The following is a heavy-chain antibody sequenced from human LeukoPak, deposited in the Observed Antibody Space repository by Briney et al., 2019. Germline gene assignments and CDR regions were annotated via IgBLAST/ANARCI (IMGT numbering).Heavy chain of an antibody. V-gene: IGHV3-30-3*01. Sequence: GGSLRLSCAASGFTFSSYAMHWVRQAPGKGLEWVAVISYDGSNKYYADSVKGRFTISRDNSRNTLYLQMNSLRVEDTAIYYCAKGGPQFFDYWGQGTLVTVSS. J-gene: IGHJ4*02. CDR3: AKGGPQFFDY. CDR2: ISYDGSNK. D-gene: IGHD5-24*01. CDR1: GFTFSSYA.